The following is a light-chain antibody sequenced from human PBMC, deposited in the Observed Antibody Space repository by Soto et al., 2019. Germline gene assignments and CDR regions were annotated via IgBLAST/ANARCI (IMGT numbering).Light chain of an antibody. CDR1: SGHSYYP. CDR2: INGDGSH. J-gene: IGLJ3*02. Sequence: QAVVTQSPSASASLGASVKLTCTLSSGHSYYPIAWHHQPPDKGPRFLMKINGDGSHSNADGFPDRFSGSSSGAERYLSISSLQSEDEGDYYCQAWGSGTWVFGGGTKVTVL. CDR3: QAWGSGTWV. V-gene: IGLV4-69*01.